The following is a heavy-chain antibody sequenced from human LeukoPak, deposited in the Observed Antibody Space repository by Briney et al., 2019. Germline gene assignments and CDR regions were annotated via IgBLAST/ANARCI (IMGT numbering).Heavy chain of an antibody. Sequence: ASVKVSCKASGYTFTSYYMYWVRQAPGQGLEWMGIINPSGGSTSYAQKFQGRVTMTRNTSISTAYMELSSLRSEDTAVYYCARIVAAAGTVYYYYYMDVWGKGTTVTISS. J-gene: IGHJ6*03. CDR1: GYTFTSYY. CDR3: ARIVAAAGTVYYYYYMDV. V-gene: IGHV1-46*01. D-gene: IGHD6-13*01. CDR2: INPSGGST.